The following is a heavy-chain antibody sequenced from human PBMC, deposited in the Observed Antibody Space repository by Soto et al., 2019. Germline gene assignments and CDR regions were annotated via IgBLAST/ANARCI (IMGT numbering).Heavy chain of an antibody. D-gene: IGHD6-19*01. CDR3: AHSPGGSGFRYYFDY. Sequence: SGPTLVKPPQTLTLTCSLSGVSLPSSGVGVGWFRQPPGRPLEGLGLIYWNDDARYRASLHSSLPITKHTSKNQVVLTMTNRAPGDTATYYCAHSPGGSGFRYYFDYWGQGTLVTVSS. J-gene: IGHJ4*02. V-gene: IGHV2-5*01. CDR2: IYWNDDA. CDR1: GVSLPSSGVG.